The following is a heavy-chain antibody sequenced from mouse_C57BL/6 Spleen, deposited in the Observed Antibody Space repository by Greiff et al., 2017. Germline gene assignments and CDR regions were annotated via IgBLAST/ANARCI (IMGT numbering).Heavy chain of an antibody. D-gene: IGHD1-1*01. J-gene: IGHJ2*01. V-gene: IGHV5-4*01. Sequence: DVLLVESGAGLVKPGGSLKLSCAASGFTFSSYAMSWVRQTPGQRLEWVATISYGGSYTNYPDKVKGSFTISRDNAKNNLYLQMSHLKSEDTAMYYCARDCCGRIVFDDWGQVTTLTVAS. CDR1: GFTFSSYA. CDR2: ISYGGSYT. CDR3: ARDCCGRIVFDD.